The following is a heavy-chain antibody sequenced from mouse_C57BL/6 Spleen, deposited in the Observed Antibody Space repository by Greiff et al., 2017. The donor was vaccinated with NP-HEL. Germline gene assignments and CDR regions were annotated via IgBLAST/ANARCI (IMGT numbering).Heavy chain of an antibody. D-gene: IGHD1-1*01. CDR1: GFTFSSYG. CDR3: ARQRYYGSPGAMDY. V-gene: IGHV5-6*01. CDR2: ISSGGSYT. J-gene: IGHJ4*01. Sequence: EVQGVESGGDLVKPGGSLKLSCAASGFTFSSYGMSWVRQTPDKRLEWVATISSGGSYTYYPDSVKGRFTISRDNAKNTLYLQMSSLKSEDTAMYYCARQRYYGSPGAMDYWGQGTSVTVSS.